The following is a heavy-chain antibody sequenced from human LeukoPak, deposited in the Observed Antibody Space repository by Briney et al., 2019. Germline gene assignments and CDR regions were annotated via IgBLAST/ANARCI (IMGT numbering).Heavy chain of an antibody. D-gene: IGHD2-2*02. CDR2: ISYDGSNK. J-gene: IGHJ4*02. V-gene: IGHV3-30*18. Sequence: PGGSLRLSCAASGFTVSSNYMSWVRQAPGKGLEWVAVISYDGSNKYYADSVKGRFTISRDNSKNTLYLQMNSLRAGDTAVYYCAKDGGYCSSTSCYTEDYFDYWGQGTLVTVSS. CDR3: AKDGGYCSSTSCYTEDYFDY. CDR1: GFTVSSNY.